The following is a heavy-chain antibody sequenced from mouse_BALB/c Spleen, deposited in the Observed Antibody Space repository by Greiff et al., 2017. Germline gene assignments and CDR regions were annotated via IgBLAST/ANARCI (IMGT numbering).Heavy chain of an antibody. Sequence: VQLQQSGAELVRPGVSVKISCKGSGYTFTDYAMHWVKQSHAKSLEWIGVISTYYGDASYNQKFKGKATMTVDKSSSTAYMELARLTSEDSAIYYCARRYGSSPLDYWGQGTTRTVSS. D-gene: IGHD1-1*01. J-gene: IGHJ2*01. CDR1: GYTFTDYA. CDR3: ARRYGSSPLDY. CDR2: ISTYYGDA. V-gene: IGHV1S137*01.